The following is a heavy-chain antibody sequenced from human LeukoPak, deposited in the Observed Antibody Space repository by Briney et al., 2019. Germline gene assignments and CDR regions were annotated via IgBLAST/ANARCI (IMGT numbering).Heavy chain of an antibody. J-gene: IGHJ4*02. Sequence: GGSLRLSCAASGFTVSSNYMSWVRQAPGKGLEWVSSISSSSSYIYYADSLKGRFTISRDNAKNTVYLQMNSLRAEDSAVYYCANWFEIYYWGQGTLVTVAS. D-gene: IGHD3-10*01. V-gene: IGHV3-21*06. CDR3: ANWFEIYY. CDR2: ISSSSSYI. CDR1: GFTVSSNY.